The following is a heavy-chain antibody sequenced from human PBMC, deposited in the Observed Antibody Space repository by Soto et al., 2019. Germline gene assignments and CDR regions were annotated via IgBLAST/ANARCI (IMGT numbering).Heavy chain of an antibody. CDR1: GGFISSGGW. CDR3: TRGDYGGYSGVWFGP. V-gene: IGHV4-4*02. Sequence: SETLSLTCAVSGGFISSGGWWTWVRQPPGKGLEWIGQIYHGGSTNYNPSLKSRVILSLDKSTNQFSLKLNSVNDADTAVYYCTRGDYGGYSGVWFGPWGQGTLVTVSS. J-gene: IGHJ5*02. CDR2: IYHGGST. D-gene: IGHD4-17*01.